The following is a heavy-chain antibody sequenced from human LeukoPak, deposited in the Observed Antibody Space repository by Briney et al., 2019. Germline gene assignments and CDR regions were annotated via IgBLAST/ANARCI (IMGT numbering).Heavy chain of an antibody. V-gene: IGHV1-2*06. D-gene: IGHD5/OR15-5a*01. J-gene: IGHJ4*02. CDR3: ARDLSSTANWEFDY. CDR1: GYTFTAYF. Sequence: GASVKVSCKASGYTFTAYFIHWVRQAPGQGLEWMGRINPDSGGTYYTQKFQGRITMTRDTSISTAYVELNGLTSDDTAVYYCARDLSSTANWEFDYWGQGTLVTVSS. CDR2: INPDSGGT.